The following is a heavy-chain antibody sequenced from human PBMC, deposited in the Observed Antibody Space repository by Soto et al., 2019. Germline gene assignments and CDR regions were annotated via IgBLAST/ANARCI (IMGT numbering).Heavy chain of an antibody. D-gene: IGHD3-10*01. CDR3: AKASIVVRGLSNYFDHGIDV. CDR2: ISGSGGST. V-gene: IGHV3-23*01. J-gene: IGHJ6*04. Sequence: PGKGLEWVSAISGSGGSTYSADHVTGRFTLSRDNSQTPLYLQMNSLRAEDTAVYYCAKASIVVRGLSNYFDHGIDVRGEGTMXTVSS.